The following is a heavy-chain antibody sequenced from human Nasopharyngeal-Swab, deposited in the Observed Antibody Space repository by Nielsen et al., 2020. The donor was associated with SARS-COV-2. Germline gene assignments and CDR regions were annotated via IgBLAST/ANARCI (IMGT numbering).Heavy chain of an antibody. CDR1: GYSFTSYW. J-gene: IGHJ4*02. CDR2: IYPSDSET. Sequence: GESLKISCKGSGYSFTSYWIAWVRQMPGKGLEWMGLIYPSDSETRYSPSFEGQVIISADKSISTAYLQWSSLKASDTAMYYCARGWYSGPDYWGQGTLVTVSS. CDR3: ARGWYSGPDY. D-gene: IGHD6-19*01. V-gene: IGHV5-51*01.